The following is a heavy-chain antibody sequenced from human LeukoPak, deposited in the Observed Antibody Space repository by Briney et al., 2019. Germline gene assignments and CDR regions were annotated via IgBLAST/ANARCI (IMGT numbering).Heavy chain of an antibody. CDR3: ARGRYSSSLGGYYYYYMDV. CDR2: ISAYNGNT. Sequence: ASVKVSCKASGYTFTSYGISWVRQAPGQGLEWMGWISAYNGNTNYAQKLQGRVTMTTDTSTSTAYMELRSLRSDDTAVYYCARGRYSSSLGGYYYYYMDVWGKGTTVTISS. D-gene: IGHD6-6*01. CDR1: GYTFTSYG. V-gene: IGHV1-18*01. J-gene: IGHJ6*03.